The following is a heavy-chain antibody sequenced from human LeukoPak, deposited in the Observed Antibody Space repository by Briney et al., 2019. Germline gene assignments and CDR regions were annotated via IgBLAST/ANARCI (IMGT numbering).Heavy chain of an antibody. J-gene: IGHJ4*02. Sequence: GGSLRLSCAASGFTFSSYGMHWVRQAPGKGLEWVAVIWYDGSNKYYADSVKGRFTISRDNSKNTLYLQMNSLRAEDTAVYYCAREGMWLLVSYYFDYWGQGTLVTVSS. D-gene: IGHD3-22*01. V-gene: IGHV3-33*01. CDR3: AREGMWLLVSYYFDY. CDR1: GFTFSSYG. CDR2: IWYDGSNK.